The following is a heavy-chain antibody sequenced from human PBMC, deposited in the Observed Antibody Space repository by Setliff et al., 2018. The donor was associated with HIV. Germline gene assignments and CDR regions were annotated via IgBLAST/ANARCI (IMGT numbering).Heavy chain of an antibody. CDR1: GVSFSGYY. V-gene: IGHV4-34*01. CDR2: INHRGIT. D-gene: IGHD6-13*01. Sequence: SETLSLTCAVYGVSFSGYYWSWIRQPPGKGLEWIGEINHRGITNYSPSLKSRVTISVDTSKNQFSLKLRSVTAADTAVYYCARVVWMAAAGTIDYYYYGMD. CDR3: ARVVWMAAAGTIDYYYYGMD. J-gene: IGHJ6*01.